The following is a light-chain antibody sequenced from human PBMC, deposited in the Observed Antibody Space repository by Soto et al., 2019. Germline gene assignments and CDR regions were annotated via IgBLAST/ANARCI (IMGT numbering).Light chain of an antibody. CDR2: GNS. V-gene: IGLV1-40*01. CDR3: QSYDSSLSAL. J-gene: IGLJ3*02. Sequence: QSVLTQPPSVSGAPGQRVTISCTGSSSNIGAGYDVHWYQQLPGTAPKLLIYGNSNRPSGFPDRFSGSKSGTSASLAITGLQAEDEADYYCQSYDSSLSALFGGGTKLPVL. CDR1: SSNIGAGYD.